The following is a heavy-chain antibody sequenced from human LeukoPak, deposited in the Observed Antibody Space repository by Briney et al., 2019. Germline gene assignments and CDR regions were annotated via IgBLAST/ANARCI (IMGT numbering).Heavy chain of an antibody. CDR1: GGSISSYY. CDR3: ARQEGSSGWYYWYFDL. Sequence: SETLSLTCTVSGGSISSYYWSWIRQPAGKGLEWIGRIYTSGSTNYNPSLKSRVTMSVDTSKNQFSLKLSSVTAADTAVYYCARQEGSSGWYYWYFDLWGRGTLVTVSS. CDR2: IYTSGST. V-gene: IGHV4-4*07. J-gene: IGHJ2*01. D-gene: IGHD6-19*01.